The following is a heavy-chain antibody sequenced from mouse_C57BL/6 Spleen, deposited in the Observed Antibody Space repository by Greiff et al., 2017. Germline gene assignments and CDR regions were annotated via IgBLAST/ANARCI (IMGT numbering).Heavy chain of an antibody. CDR1: GYTFTDYY. CDR2: INPYNGGT. Sequence: EVKLQQSGPVLVKPGASVKMSCKASGYTFTDYYMNWVKQSHGKSLEWIGVINPYNGGTSYNQKFKGKATLTVDKSSSTAYMELNSLTSEDSAVYYCARGGLLQTYFDYWGQGTTLTVSS. CDR3: ARGGLLQTYFDY. D-gene: IGHD2-3*01. J-gene: IGHJ2*01. V-gene: IGHV1-19*01.